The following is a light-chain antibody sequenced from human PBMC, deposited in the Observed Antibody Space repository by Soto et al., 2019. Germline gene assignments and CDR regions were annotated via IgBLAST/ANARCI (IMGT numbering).Light chain of an antibody. CDR3: AAWDDSLNAYFV. Sequence: QSVLTQPPSASGTPGQRVTISCSGSSSNLGSNTINWYQHLPGTAPKLLIYGNNQRPSGVPDRFSGSKSGTSASLAISGLQSEDEADYYCAAWDDSLNAYFVFGTGTTLTVL. J-gene: IGLJ1*01. V-gene: IGLV1-44*01. CDR2: GNN. CDR1: SSNLGSNT.